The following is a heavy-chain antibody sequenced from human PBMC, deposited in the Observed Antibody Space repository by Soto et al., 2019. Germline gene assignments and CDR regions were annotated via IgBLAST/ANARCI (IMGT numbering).Heavy chain of an antibody. Sequence: ASVKVSCKASGGTFSSYAISWVRQAPGQGLEWMGGIIPIFGTANYAQKFQGRVTITADESTSTAYMELSSLRSEDTAVYYCASSVLENLVVATLKWFDPWGQGTLVTVSS. V-gene: IGHV1-69*13. D-gene: IGHD2-15*01. CDR1: GGTFSSYA. CDR3: ASSVLENLVVATLKWFDP. CDR2: IIPIFGTA. J-gene: IGHJ5*02.